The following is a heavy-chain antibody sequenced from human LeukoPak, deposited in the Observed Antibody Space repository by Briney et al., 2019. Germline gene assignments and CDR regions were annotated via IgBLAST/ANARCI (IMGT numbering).Heavy chain of an antibody. V-gene: IGHV3-23*01. D-gene: IGHD2-15*01. CDR3: AKAGQGWDF. CDR1: GFTFSSNV. Sequence: PGGSLRLSCAASGFTFSSNVMAWVRQAPGKGPEWVSTITGSGAGTYYANSVKGRFTISRDNSKNTLYLQLTSLRGEDTAVYHCAKAGQGWDFWGQGTLVTVSS. CDR2: ITGSGAGT. J-gene: IGHJ4*02.